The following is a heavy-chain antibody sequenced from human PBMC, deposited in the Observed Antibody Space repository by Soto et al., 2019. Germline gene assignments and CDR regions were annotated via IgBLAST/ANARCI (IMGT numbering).Heavy chain of an antibody. CDR1: GGTFSSYA. V-gene: IGHV1-69*13. CDR2: IIPIFGTA. CDR3: ARGGKSGYYYGMDV. Sequence: ASVKVSCKASGGTFSSYAIRWVRQAPGQGLEWMGRIIPIFGTANYAQKFQGRVTITADESTSTAYMELSSLRSEDTAVYYCARGGKSGYYYGMDVWGQGTTVTVSS. D-gene: IGHD1-1*01. J-gene: IGHJ6*02.